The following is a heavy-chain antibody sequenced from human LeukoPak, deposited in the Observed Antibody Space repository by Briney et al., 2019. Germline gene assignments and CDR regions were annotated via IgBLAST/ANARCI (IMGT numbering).Heavy chain of an antibody. D-gene: IGHD5-12*01. V-gene: IGHV1-2*02. CDR3: ARDPSNSGYDYLYYFDY. J-gene: IGHJ4*02. CDR2: INPDNGDT. Sequence: ASVKVSCKASGYTFTGYYMHWVRQAPGQGLEWMGWINPDNGDTNYAQKFQGRVTMTRDMSISTAYMELSRLRSDDTAVYCCARDPSNSGYDYLYYFDYWGQGTLVTVSS. CDR1: GYTFTGYY.